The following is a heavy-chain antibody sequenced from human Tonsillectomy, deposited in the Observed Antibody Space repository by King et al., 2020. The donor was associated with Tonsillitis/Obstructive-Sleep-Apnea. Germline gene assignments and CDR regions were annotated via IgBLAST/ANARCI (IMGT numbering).Heavy chain of an antibody. J-gene: IGHJ4*02. V-gene: IGHV3-30*01. CDR1: GFTFNSYA. CDR2: ISYDGSNK. Sequence: VQLVESGGGVVQPGRSLRLSCAASGFTFNSYAMHWVRQAPGKGLEWVALISYDGSNKYYADSVKGRFTISRDNSNNTLYLQMNSLRAEDTAVYYCARDNAPFEWLSPVDYWGQGTLVTVSS. D-gene: IGHD3-9*01. CDR3: ARDNAPFEWLSPVDY.